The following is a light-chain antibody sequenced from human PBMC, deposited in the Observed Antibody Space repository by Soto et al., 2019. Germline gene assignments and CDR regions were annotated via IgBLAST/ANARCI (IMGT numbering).Light chain of an antibody. J-gene: IGKJ4*02. CDR1: ESIGRS. Sequence: EIVMTQSPATLSVSPGERATLSCRASESIGRSLAWYQQRPGQAPRLLIYDASNRATGIPARFSGSGSGTDFTLTISRLEPEDFAVYYCLQRSDWRTFGRGTKVDI. CDR2: DAS. V-gene: IGKV3-11*01. CDR3: LQRSDWRT.